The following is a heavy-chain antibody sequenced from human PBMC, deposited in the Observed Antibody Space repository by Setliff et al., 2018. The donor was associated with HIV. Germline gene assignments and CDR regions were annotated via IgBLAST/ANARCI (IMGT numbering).Heavy chain of an antibody. J-gene: IGHJ5*02. CDR1: GYTFTKFD. V-gene: IGHV1-8*01. CDR2: MNPNSGNT. Sequence: ASVKVSCKASGYTFTKFDINWVRQATGQGLEWMGWMNPNSGNTGFAQKFQGRVTMTRNTSISTAYMELRSLRSEDTAVYFCARTWGAGVTGYWFEPWGQGTRVTVSP. CDR3: ARTWGAGVTGYWFEP. D-gene: IGHD3-9*01.